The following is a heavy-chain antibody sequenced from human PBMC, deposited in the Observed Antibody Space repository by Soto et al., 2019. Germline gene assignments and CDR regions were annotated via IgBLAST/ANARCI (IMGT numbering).Heavy chain of an antibody. Sequence: GASVKVSCKASGYTFTSYGISWVRQAPGQGLEWMGWISAYNGNTNYAQKLQGRVTMTTDTSTSTAYMELRSLRSDDTAVYCCARDLGLTIFGVVTYMDYWGQGTLVTVSS. CDR1: GYTFTSYG. CDR2: ISAYNGNT. V-gene: IGHV1-18*04. CDR3: ARDLGLTIFGVVTYMDY. D-gene: IGHD3-3*01. J-gene: IGHJ4*02.